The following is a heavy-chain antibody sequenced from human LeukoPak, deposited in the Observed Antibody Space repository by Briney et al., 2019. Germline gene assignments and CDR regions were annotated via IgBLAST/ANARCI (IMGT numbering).Heavy chain of an antibody. CDR1: GFTFSSYA. V-gene: IGHV3-64*01. CDR2: ISSNGGST. D-gene: IGHD3-10*01. Sequence: GGSLRLSCAASGFTFSSYAMHWVRQAPGKGLEYVSAISSNGGSTYHANSVEGRFTISRDNSKNTLYLQMGSLRAEDMAVYYCARVVEQGWFGHPFDYWGQGTLVTVSS. J-gene: IGHJ4*02. CDR3: ARVVEQGWFGHPFDY.